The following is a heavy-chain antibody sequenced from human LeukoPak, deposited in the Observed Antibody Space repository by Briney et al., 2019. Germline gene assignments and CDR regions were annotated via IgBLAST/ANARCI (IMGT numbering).Heavy chain of an antibody. CDR2: MSPNSGDT. J-gene: IGHJ4*02. V-gene: IGHV1-8*01. CDR3: ARGPPNWGYDY. D-gene: IGHD7-27*01. Sequence: ASVKVSCTASGYTFTSYDFNWVGQATGQRPEWMGWMSPNSGDTGYAQKFQDRVTMTRNTSISTAYMELSSLRSDDTAVYYCARGPPNWGYDYWGPGTLVTVSS. CDR1: GYTFTSYD.